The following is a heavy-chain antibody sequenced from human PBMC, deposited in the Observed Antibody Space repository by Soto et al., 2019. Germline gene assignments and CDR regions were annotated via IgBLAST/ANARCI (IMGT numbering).Heavy chain of an antibody. CDR1: GYTFTSYY. V-gene: IGHV1-46*01. CDR3: ARSPGIVGAESLFDY. D-gene: IGHD1-26*01. J-gene: IGHJ4*02. CDR2: INPSGGST. Sequence: ASVKVSCKASGYTFTSYYMHWVRQAPGQGLEWMGIINPSGGSTSYAQKFQGRVTMTRDTSTSTVYMELSSLRSEDTAVYYCARSPGIVGAESLFDYWGQGTLVTVSS.